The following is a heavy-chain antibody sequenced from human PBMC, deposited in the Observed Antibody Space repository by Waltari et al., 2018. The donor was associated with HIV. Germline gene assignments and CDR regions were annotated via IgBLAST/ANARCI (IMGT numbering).Heavy chain of an antibody. D-gene: IGHD3-10*01. Sequence: QVQLVESGGGLVKPGGSLRLSCAASGFPFSDYSMNWIRQAPGRGLEWISYISTSGSTIYYAGSVEGRFTVSRDSAKNSLYLQMNSLRAEDTAVYYCARDRNNYGLGNERDFDNWGQGTLVTVSS. J-gene: IGHJ4*02. CDR2: ISTSGSTI. CDR3: ARDRNNYGLGNERDFDN. CDR1: GFPFSDYS. V-gene: IGHV3-11*04.